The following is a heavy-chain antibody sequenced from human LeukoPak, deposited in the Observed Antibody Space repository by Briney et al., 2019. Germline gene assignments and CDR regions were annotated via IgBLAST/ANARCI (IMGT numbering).Heavy chain of an antibody. Sequence: SETLSLTCSVSGDSVSSGSYYWSWIRQPPGKGLEWIGYIYYSGSTTYNPSLKSRVTISVDTSKNQFSLKLSSVTAADTAVYYCARDDRNYYYYGMDVWGQGTTVTVSS. CDR3: ARDDRNYYYYGMDV. CDR1: GDSVSSGSYY. CDR2: IYYSGST. D-gene: IGHD1-14*01. J-gene: IGHJ6*02. V-gene: IGHV4-61*01.